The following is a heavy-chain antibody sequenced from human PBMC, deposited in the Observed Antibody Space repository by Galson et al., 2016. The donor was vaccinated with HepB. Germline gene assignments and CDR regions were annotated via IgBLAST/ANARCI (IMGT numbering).Heavy chain of an antibody. J-gene: IGHJ4*02. CDR2: ISPYNGNT. D-gene: IGHD5-18*01. Sequence: SVKVSCKASGYTFSSYGINWLRQAPGQGLEWMGWISPYNGNTHYAQKLQGRVTVTTDTSTSTAYMELRSLRSEDTAVYYCAGRDTAMVHDYWGQGTLVTVSS. CDR3: AGRDTAMVHDY. V-gene: IGHV1-18*04. CDR1: GYTFSSYG.